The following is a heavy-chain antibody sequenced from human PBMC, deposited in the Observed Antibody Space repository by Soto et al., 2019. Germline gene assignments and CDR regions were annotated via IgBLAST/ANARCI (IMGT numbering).Heavy chain of an antibody. V-gene: IGHV5-10-1*01. CDR3: ARQGNLGYCSSTSCRYYFDY. Sequence: GESLKISCKGSGYSFTTDWINWVRQMPGKGLEWMGKIYPGDSHTINSPSFQGRVTMSADKSINTAYLQWSSLKASDTAMYYCARQGNLGYCSSTSCRYYFDYWGQGTLVTVSS. D-gene: IGHD2-2*01. CDR1: GYSFTTDW. J-gene: IGHJ4*02. CDR2: IYPGDSHT.